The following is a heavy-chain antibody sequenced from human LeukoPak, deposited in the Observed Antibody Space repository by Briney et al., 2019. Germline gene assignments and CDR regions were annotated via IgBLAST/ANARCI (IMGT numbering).Heavy chain of an antibody. D-gene: IGHD4-17*01. V-gene: IGHV5-51*01. CDR2: IY. CDR1: RYNFTNYW. J-gene: IGHJ4*02. CDR3: ARRAPLSGESFDY. Sequence: GESLKISCKGSRYNFTNYWIGWVRQMPGKGLEWMGIIYSPSFQGQVTISADKSISTAYLQWSSLKASDTAMYYCARRAPLSGESFDYWGQGTLVIVSS.